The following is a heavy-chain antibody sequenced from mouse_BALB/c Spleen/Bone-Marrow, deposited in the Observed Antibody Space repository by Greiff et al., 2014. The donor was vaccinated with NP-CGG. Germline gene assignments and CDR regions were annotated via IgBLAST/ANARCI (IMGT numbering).Heavy chain of an antibody. CDR2: IPPGSGTT. CDR3: ARGSYYYGSSSPRFAY. D-gene: IGHD1-1*01. CDR1: GYTFTSYW. Sequence: DLVKPGASVKLSCKASGYTFTSYWINWIKQRPGQGLEWIGRIPPGSGTTYYNEMFKGKATLTVDTSSTTAYIQPSSLSSEDSAVDFCARGSYYYGSSSPRFAYWGQGTLVTVSA. J-gene: IGHJ3*01. V-gene: IGHV1S41*01.